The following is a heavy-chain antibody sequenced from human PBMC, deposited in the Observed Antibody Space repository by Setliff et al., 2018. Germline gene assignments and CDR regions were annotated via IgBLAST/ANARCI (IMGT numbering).Heavy chain of an antibody. CDR1: GITFSSYD. V-gene: IGHV3-23*01. CDR3: APHPNLNGDF. CDR2: ITGGGGGGNT. J-gene: IGHJ4*02. Sequence: GESLKISCAGSGITFSSYDMSWVRQAPGKGLEWVSVITGGGGGGNTYYADSVKGRFTISRDTSKNTLFLQMNRLRAEDTALYYCAPHPNLNGDFWGQGTLVTVSS.